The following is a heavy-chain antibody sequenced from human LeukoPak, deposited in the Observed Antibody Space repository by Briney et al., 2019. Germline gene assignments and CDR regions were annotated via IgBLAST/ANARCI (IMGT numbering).Heavy chain of an antibody. CDR1: GFTFSSYD. V-gene: IGHV3-30*03. J-gene: IGHJ4*02. Sequence: GGSLRLSCAASGFTFSSYDMHWVRQAPGKGLEWVTVISYDGSNKYYGDSVKGRFTISRDNAKNSLYLQMNSLRAEDTVVYYCARAMTSWGQGTLVTVSS. CDR2: ISYDGSNK. D-gene: IGHD4-11*01. CDR3: ARAMTS.